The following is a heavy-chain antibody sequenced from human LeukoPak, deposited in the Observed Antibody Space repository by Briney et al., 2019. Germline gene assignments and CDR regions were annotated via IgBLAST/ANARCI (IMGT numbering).Heavy chain of an antibody. J-gene: IGHJ4*02. CDR2: INQDGSEE. CDR3: ARVSRGYSGYPWDN. D-gene: IGHD5-12*01. CDR1: AFSLSRYW. V-gene: IGHV3-7*01. Sequence: GGSLRLSCTASAFSLSRYWMSWVRQAPGKRLECVANINQDGSEENYVDSLKGRFTISRDNAKNSVYLQMNSLRAEDTAVYYCARVSRGYSGYPWDNWGQGTLVTVSS.